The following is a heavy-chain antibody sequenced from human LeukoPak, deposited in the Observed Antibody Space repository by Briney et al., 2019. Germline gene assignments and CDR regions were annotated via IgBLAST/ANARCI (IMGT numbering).Heavy chain of an antibody. CDR2: IIPIFGTA. CDR1: GGTFSSYA. J-gene: IGHJ4*02. D-gene: IGHD6-19*01. Sequence: SVKVSCKASGGTFSSYAISWVRQAPGQGLEWMGGIIPIFGTANYAQKFQGRVTITADESTSTAYMELSSLRSEDTAVYYCATVAVAGPLFDYWGQGTLVTVSS. V-gene: IGHV1-69*13. CDR3: ATVAVAGPLFDY.